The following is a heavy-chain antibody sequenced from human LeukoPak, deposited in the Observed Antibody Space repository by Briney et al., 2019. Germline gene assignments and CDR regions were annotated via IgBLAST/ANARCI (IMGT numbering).Heavy chain of an antibody. J-gene: IGHJ4*02. Sequence: ASVKVSCKASGGTFSSYAISWVRQAPGQGLEWMGRIIPIFGTANYAQKFQGRVTITADKSTSTAYMELSSLRSEDTAVYYCARLKAGDEWELRGDFDYWGQGTLVTVSS. CDR3: ARLKAGDEWELRGDFDY. CDR1: GGTFSSYA. CDR2: IIPIFGTA. D-gene: IGHD1-26*01. V-gene: IGHV1-69*06.